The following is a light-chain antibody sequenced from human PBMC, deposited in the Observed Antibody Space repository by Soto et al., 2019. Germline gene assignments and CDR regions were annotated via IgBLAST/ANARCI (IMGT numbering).Light chain of an antibody. Sequence: QSVLTQPPSVSEAPGQRVTISCTGSSSNIGGGYDVHWFQQLPGTAPKLLFYGKNNRPSGVPDRFSGSTSGTSASLVITGVQTEDEAIYYCQSYDASLSGYVFGTGTKLTVL. CDR3: QSYDASLSGYV. J-gene: IGLJ1*01. CDR2: GKN. CDR1: SSNIGGGYD. V-gene: IGLV1-40*01.